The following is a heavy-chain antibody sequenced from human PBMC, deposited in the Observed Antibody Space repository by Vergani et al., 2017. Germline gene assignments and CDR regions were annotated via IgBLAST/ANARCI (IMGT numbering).Heavy chain of an antibody. CDR2: INPSGPSI. V-gene: IGHV1-46*03. CDR3: ARGDYGILTGYRY. Sequence: QVQLVQSGAEVKKPGASVKVSCKASGYTFTSYYMHWVRQAPGQGLEWMGIINPSGPSITYAQTFQERVTMTRETSKNTVYMELSSLRSDDTAVYYCARGDYGILTGYRYWGQGTLVTVSA. J-gene: IGHJ4*02. D-gene: IGHD3-9*01. CDR1: GYTFTSYY.